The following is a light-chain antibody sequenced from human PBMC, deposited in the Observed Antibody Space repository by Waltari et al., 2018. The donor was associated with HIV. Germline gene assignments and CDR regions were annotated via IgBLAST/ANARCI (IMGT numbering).Light chain of an antibody. J-gene: IGLJ2*01. CDR2: EHS. Sequence: YELTQPPSVSVAPGKTAIITCSGEKLGQKYAHWYQQKSGQSPVLRIYEHSKRRSGISERFSGSISGDTATLTISGTQAEDEADYHCQAWDRSTVIFAGGTKLTVL. CDR1: KLGQKY. V-gene: IGLV3-1*01. CDR3: QAWDRSTVI.